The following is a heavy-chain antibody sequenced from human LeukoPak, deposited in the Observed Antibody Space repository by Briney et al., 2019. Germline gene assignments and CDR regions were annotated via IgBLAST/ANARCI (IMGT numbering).Heavy chain of an antibody. Sequence: PSETLSLTCTVSGGSISSYYWSWIRQPPGKGLEWIGHIYYSGGTNYNPSLKSRVTISVDTSKNQFSLKLSSVTAADTAVYYCARDRGGYGDYVYWYFDLWGRGTLVTVSS. D-gene: IGHD4-17*01. V-gene: IGHV4-59*01. J-gene: IGHJ2*01. CDR3: ARDRGGYGDYVYWYFDL. CDR2: IYYSGGT. CDR1: GGSISSYY.